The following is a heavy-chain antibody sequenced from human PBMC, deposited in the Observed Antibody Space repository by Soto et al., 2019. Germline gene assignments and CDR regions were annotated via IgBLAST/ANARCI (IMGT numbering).Heavy chain of an antibody. CDR3: AREGPDCTTTSCYQRGFDY. CDR1: GFSVSDTY. V-gene: IGHV3-66*01. J-gene: IGHJ4*02. CDR2: IYGGGSA. Sequence: EVQLVESGGGLVHPGGSLRLSCAASGFSVSDTYMSWVRQGPGKGLEWVSIIYGGGSAYYADSVKDRFIISRDNSKNTLYLQMTSLRAEDTAIYYCAREGPDCTTTSCYQRGFDYWGQGTLVTVSS. D-gene: IGHD2-2*01.